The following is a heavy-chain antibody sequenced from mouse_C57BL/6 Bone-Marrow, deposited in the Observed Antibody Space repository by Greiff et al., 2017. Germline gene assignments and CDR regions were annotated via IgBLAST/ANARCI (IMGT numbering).Heavy chain of an antibody. CDR1: GFTFSDYY. CDR2: ISNGGGST. J-gene: IGHJ4*01. V-gene: IGHV5-12*01. CDR3: ARPVITPYAMDY. D-gene: IGHD2-4*01. Sequence: EVMLVESGGGLVQPGGSLKLSCAASGFTFSDYYMYWVRQTPEKRLEWVAYISNGGGSTYYPDTVKGRFTISRDNAKNTLYLQLSRLKSEDTAMYYCARPVITPYAMDYWGQGTSVTVSS.